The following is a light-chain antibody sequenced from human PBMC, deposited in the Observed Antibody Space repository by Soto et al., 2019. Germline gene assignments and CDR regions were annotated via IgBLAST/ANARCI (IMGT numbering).Light chain of an antibody. CDR1: SSNIGSNY. CDR2: RNN. Sequence: QSVLTQPPSASGTPGQRVTISCSGSSSNIGSNYVYWYQQLPGTAPKLLIYRNNQRPSGVPDRFSGSKSGTSASQAISGLRSEDEADYYCAACDDSLSGLFGGGTKLTVL. CDR3: AACDDSLSGL. J-gene: IGLJ2*01. V-gene: IGLV1-47*01.